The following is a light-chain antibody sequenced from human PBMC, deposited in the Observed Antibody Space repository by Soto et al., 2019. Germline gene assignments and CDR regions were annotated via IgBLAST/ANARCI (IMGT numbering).Light chain of an antibody. Sequence: EIVLTQSPATLSSFPGDRVTLSCRASQYINTRLAWYQHRPGQAPRLLIYQTSLRAAGIPARFSGSGSGTDFTLTINRLEPEDFAVYYCQQYGSSGTFGQGTKVDIK. CDR3: QQYGSSGT. CDR2: QTS. CDR1: QYINTR. J-gene: IGKJ1*01. V-gene: IGKV3-20*01.